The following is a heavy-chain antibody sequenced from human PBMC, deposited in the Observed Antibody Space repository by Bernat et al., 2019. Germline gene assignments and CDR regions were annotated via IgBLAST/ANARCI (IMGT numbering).Heavy chain of an antibody. Sequence: VQLVESGGGVVQPGGSLRLSCAASGFTFSSYGMHWVRQAPGKGLVWVSRITSDGSSTNYADSVKGRFIISRDNAKNTLYLQMNSLRAEDTAVYYCARECVTGCGVVYNYYGMDVWGQGTLVTVSS. CDR3: ARECVTGCGVVYNYYGMDV. V-gene: IGHV3-74*01. D-gene: IGHD3-3*01. CDR1: GFTFSSYG. CDR2: ITSDGSST. J-gene: IGHJ6*02.